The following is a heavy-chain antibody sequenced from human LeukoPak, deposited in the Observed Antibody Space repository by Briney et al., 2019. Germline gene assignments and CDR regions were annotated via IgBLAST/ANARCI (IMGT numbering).Heavy chain of an antibody. V-gene: IGHV3-74*01. CDR2: INSDGSST. Sequence: GGSLRLSCAAPGFTFSSYWMHWVRQAPGKGLVWVSRINSDGSSTSYADSVKGRFTISRDNAKNTLYLQMNSLRAEDTAVYYCARETGKRGMDVWGQGTTVTVSS. CDR3: ARETGKRGMDV. D-gene: IGHD1-1*01. CDR1: GFTFSSYW. J-gene: IGHJ6*02.